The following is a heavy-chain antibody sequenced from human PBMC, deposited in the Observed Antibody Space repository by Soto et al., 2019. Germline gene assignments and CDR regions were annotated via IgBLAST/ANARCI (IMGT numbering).Heavy chain of an antibody. CDR2: IFYSGST. Sequence: IRIRQHPGKGLEWIGYIFYSGSTYYNPSLKSRLSISVDTSQNQFSLNLSSVTAADTAVYYCARGPTATTDYWGQGILVTVS. D-gene: IGHD4-17*01. CDR3: ARGPTATTDY. J-gene: IGHJ4*02. V-gene: IGHV4-31*02.